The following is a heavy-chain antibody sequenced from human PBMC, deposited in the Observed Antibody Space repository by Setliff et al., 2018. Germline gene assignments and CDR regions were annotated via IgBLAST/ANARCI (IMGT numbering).Heavy chain of an antibody. Sequence: ASVQVSCKATGYTLSRHYMHWARQAPGQGLEWMGIINPGGGSASIVQKFQGRVTMTSDTSTSTVYMEVTGLTSEDTAVYYCARAGVAAADRKGLLEYWGQGTLVTVSS. D-gene: IGHD6-13*01. J-gene: IGHJ4*02. CDR3: ARAGVAAADRKGLLEY. V-gene: IGHV1-46*01. CDR1: GYTLSRHY. CDR2: INPGGGSA.